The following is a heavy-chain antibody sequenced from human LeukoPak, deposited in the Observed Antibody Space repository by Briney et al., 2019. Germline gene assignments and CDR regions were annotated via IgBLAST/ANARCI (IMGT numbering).Heavy chain of an antibody. CDR3: ARDKTGTDP. J-gene: IGHJ5*02. D-gene: IGHD1-1*01. CDR2: IYHSGST. V-gene: IGHV4-59*01. Sequence: SETLSLTCTVSGGSISSYYWSWIRQPPGKGLEWIGYIYHSGSTNYNPSLKSRVTISVDTSKNQFSLKLSSVTAADTAVYYCARDKTGTDPWGQGTLVTVSS. CDR1: GGSISSYY.